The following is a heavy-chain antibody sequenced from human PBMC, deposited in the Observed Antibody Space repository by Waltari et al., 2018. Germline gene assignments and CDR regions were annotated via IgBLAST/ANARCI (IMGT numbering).Heavy chain of an antibody. D-gene: IGHD2-15*01. J-gene: IGHJ4*02. CDR3: ARALVVAATRGPLGY. Sequence: QVQLVQSGAEVKKPGASVKVSCKASGYTFTGYSMPWVRQAPGQGLEWMGWINPNSGGTNYAQKFQGRVTMTRDTSISTAYMELSRLRSDDTAVYYCARALVVAATRGPLGYWGQGTLVTVSS. CDR2: INPNSGGT. CDR1: GYTFTGYS. V-gene: IGHV1-2*02.